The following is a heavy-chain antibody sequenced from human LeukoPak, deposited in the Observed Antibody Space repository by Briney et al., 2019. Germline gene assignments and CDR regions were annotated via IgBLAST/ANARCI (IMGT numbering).Heavy chain of an antibody. Sequence: AASVKVSCKVSGYTLTELSMHWVRQAPGKGLEWMGGFDPEDGETIYAQKFQGRVTMTEDTSTDTAYMELSSLRSEDTAVYYCAREAPERGTTYYYDSSGYSVDYWGQGTLVTVSS. CDR1: GYTLTELS. CDR3: AREAPERGTTYYYDSSGYSVDY. D-gene: IGHD3-22*01. V-gene: IGHV1-24*01. J-gene: IGHJ4*02. CDR2: FDPEDGET.